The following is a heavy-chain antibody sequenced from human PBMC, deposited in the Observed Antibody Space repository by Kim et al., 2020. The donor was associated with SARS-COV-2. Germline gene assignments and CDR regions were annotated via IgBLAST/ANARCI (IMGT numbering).Heavy chain of an antibody. V-gene: IGHV3-23*01. CDR1: GFTFSSYA. CDR3: AKDGGKCRSTSCFCDY. D-gene: IGHD2-2*01. CDR2: ISGSGGST. Sequence: GGSLRLSCAASGFTFSSYAMSWVRQAPGKGLEWVSAISGSGGSTYYADSVKGRFTISRDNSKNTLYLQMNSLRAEDTAVYYCAKDGGKCRSTSCFCDYWGQGTLVTVSS. J-gene: IGHJ4*02.